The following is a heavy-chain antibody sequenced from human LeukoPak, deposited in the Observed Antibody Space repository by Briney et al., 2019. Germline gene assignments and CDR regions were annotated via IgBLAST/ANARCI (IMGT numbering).Heavy chain of an antibody. Sequence: SETLSLTCTVSGGSFSGFYWSWIRQPPGKGLDWIGYIFSSGGTTYNPSLKSRLTISIDTSKNQFSLKLSSVTAADTAVYYCARHSGAGTGFVYWGQGTLVTVSS. CDR3: ARHSGAGTGFVY. V-gene: IGHV4-59*08. J-gene: IGHJ4*02. D-gene: IGHD6-19*01. CDR2: IFSSGGT. CDR1: GGSFSGFY.